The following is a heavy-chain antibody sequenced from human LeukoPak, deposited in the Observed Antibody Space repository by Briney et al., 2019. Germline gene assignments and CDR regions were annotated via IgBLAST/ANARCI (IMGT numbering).Heavy chain of an antibody. CDR1: GGSISSSSYY. CDR3: ARDNSFGELSLDY. Sequence: SETLPLTCTVSGGSISSSSYYWGWIRQPPGKGLEWIGYIYHSGSTYYNPSLKSRVTISVDRSKNQFSLKLSSVTAADTAVYYCARDNSFGELSLDYWGQGTLVTVSS. J-gene: IGHJ4*02. CDR2: IYHSGST. V-gene: IGHV4-30-2*01. D-gene: IGHD3-10*01.